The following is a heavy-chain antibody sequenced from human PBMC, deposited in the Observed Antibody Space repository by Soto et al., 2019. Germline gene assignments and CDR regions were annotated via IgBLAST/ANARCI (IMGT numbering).Heavy chain of an antibody. CDR3: ARGSGIVALPGELEDVNYDY. CDR1: GQSFSGHS. J-gene: IGHJ4*02. CDR2: INESGST. D-gene: IGHD1-1*01. V-gene: IGHV4-34*01. Sequence: QVQLQQWGAGLVKPSETLSLSCAVYGQSFSGHSWAWIRQPPGKGLEWIGEINESGSTYYNPSLKRLVTISTDTSKNPFSLKMSSVSAADTAAYFCARGSGIVALPGELEDVNYDYWGQGTLVNVSS.